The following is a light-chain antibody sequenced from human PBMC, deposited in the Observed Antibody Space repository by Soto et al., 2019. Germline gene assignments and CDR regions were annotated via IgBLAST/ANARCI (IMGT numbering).Light chain of an antibody. CDR1: SSDVGGYNY. Sequence: QSALTQPASVSGSAGQSIAISCTGTSSDVGGYNYVPWYQQHPGKAPKLLLSEVSKRPSGVSDRFSGSKSGNTASLTISGLQTQDEADYYCSSFTSAYTFVFGTGTKVTVL. V-gene: IGLV2-14*01. CDR2: EVS. J-gene: IGLJ1*01. CDR3: SSFTSAYTFV.